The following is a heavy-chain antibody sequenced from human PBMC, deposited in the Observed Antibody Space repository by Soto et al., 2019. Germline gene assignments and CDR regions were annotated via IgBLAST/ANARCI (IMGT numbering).Heavy chain of an antibody. CDR2: IYYSGST. Sequence: SETLSLTCTVSGGSISSGGYYWSWIRQHPGKGLEWIGYIYYSGSTYYNPSLKSRVTISVDTSKNQFSLKLSSVTAADTAVYYCARIYGDYEWTFDYWGQGTLVTVSS. J-gene: IGHJ4*02. V-gene: IGHV4-31*03. CDR3: ARIYGDYEWTFDY. CDR1: GGSISSGGYY. D-gene: IGHD4-17*01.